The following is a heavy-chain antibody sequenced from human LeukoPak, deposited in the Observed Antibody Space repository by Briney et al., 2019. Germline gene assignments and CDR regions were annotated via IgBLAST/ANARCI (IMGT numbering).Heavy chain of an antibody. CDR1: GYSCSNYW. CDR3: ARAPTSVSNPYYFDS. CDR2: IYPGDYDT. Sequence: GESLKISCKGSGYSCSNYWIAWVRQMPGKGLECMGIIYPGDYDTRYSPSFRGQFTISVDKSIATAYLQWASLKASDTATYYCARAPTSVSNPYYFDSWGQGTLVTVSS. J-gene: IGHJ4*02. D-gene: IGHD4-11*01. V-gene: IGHV5-51*01.